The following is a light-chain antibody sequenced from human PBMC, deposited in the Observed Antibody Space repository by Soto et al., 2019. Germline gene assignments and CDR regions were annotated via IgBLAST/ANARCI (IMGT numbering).Light chain of an antibody. CDR2: AAS. CDR1: QSVGNF. V-gene: IGKV1-39*01. J-gene: IGKJ1*01. CDR3: QQSFTTWT. Sequence: DIQMTQSPSSLSASVGDRVTITCRASQSVGNFLNWYQQKPGLPPKYLIYAASNLQSGVPSRFSGSGAGTDFTLTISNLQHEYFATYYCQQSFTTWTFGQGTKVEVK.